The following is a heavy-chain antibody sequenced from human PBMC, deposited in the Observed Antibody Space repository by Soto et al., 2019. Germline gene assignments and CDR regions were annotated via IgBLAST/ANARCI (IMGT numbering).Heavy chain of an antibody. CDR3: ASGSTMVREPEYYYYGMDG. CDR1: GGTFSSYA. CDR2: IIPIFGTA. V-gene: IGHV1-69*13. Sequence: ASVKVSFKASGGTFSSYAISWVRQAPGQGLEWMGGIIPIFGTANYAQKFQGRVTITADESTSTAYMELSSLRSEDTAVYYCASGSTMVREPEYYYYGMDGWGQGNTVTVSS. D-gene: IGHD3-10*01. J-gene: IGHJ6*02.